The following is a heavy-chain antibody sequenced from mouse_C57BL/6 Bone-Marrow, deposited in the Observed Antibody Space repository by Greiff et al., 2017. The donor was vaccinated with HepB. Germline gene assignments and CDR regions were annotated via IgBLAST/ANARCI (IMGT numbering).Heavy chain of an antibody. Sequence: EVKLMESGPELVKPGASVKMSCKASGYTFTDYNMHWVKQSHGKSLEWIGYINPNNGGTSYNQKFKGKATLTVNKSSSTAYMELRSLTSEDSAVYYCAVYYDSPRYFDVWGTGTTVTVSS. J-gene: IGHJ1*03. CDR1: GYTFTDYN. D-gene: IGHD2-4*01. CDR2: INPNNGGT. V-gene: IGHV1-22*01. CDR3: AVYYDSPRYFDV.